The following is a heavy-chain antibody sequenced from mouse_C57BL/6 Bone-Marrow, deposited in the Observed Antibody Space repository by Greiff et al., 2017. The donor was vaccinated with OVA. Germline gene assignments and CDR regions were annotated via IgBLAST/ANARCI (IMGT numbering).Heavy chain of an antibody. J-gene: IGHJ2*01. V-gene: IGHV1-85*01. CDR3: ARSLYYYGSSYYFDC. CDR2: IYPRDGST. CDR1: GYTFTSYD. D-gene: IGHD1-1*01. Sequence: VMLVESGPELVKPGASVKLSCKASGYTFTSYDINWVKQRPGQGLEWIGWIYPRDGSTKYNEKFKGKATLTVDTSSSTAYMELHSLTSEDSAVYFCARSLYYYGSSYYFDCWGQGTTLTVSS.